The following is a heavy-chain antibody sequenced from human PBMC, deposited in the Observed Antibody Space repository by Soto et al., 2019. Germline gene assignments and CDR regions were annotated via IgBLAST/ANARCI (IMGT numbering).Heavy chain of an antibody. J-gene: IGHJ5*02. Sequence: GGSLRLSCAASGFTFSSYTMNWVHQAPGKGLEWVSSISSSSSYIYYADSVKGRFTISRDNAKNSLYLQMNSLRAEDTAVYYCARDYYDSSVYYYGWFDPWGQGTLVTVSS. CDR3: ARDYYDSSVYYYGWFDP. D-gene: IGHD3-22*01. CDR2: ISSSSSYI. CDR1: GFTFSSYT. V-gene: IGHV3-21*01.